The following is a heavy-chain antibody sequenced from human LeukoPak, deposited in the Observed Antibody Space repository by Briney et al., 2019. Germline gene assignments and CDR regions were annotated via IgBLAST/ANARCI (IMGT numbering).Heavy chain of an antibody. J-gene: IGHJ4*02. CDR3: ARYSIVDLISAGWVDS. CDR2: IYPGNSDI. D-gene: IGHD1-26*01. Sequence: PGESPKLSCKGSGYSFTSHWIGWVRQMSGRGLEWMAIIYPGNSDIRYGPSFQGQVTISADKSINTAYLQWSSLRASDSAMYYCARYSIVDLISAGWVDSWGQGTLVTVSS. CDR1: GYSFTSHW. V-gene: IGHV5-51*01.